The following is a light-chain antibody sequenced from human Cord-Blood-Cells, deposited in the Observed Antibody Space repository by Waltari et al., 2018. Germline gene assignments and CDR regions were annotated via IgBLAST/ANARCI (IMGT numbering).Light chain of an antibody. CDR1: SSDVGCYKL. CDR3: CTYAGSWV. CDR2: GGS. V-gene: IGLV2-23*01. J-gene: IGLJ3*02. Sequence: QSALTQPASVSGSPGQSIPIPCTGTSSDVGCYKLVSWYQQHPGKAPKLMIYGGSKLPAGVSNRFSGAKAGHTASLTNAGREAEDEAGSYCCTYAGSWVFGGGTKLTVL.